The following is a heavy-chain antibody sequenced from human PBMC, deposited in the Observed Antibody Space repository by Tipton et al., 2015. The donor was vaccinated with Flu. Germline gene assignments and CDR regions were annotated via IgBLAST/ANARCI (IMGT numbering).Heavy chain of an antibody. Sequence: QLVQSGAEVKKPGESLKISCKGSGSSFSSYWIAWVRQRPGKGLEWMGIIYPDDSATKYSPSFQGQVTFSADKSVNTAYLQWTSLKASDTATYFCVRQNCGGDCYPDYWGQGTLVTVSS. CDR2: IYPDDSAT. CDR3: VRQNCGGDCYPDY. CDR1: GSSFSSYW. J-gene: IGHJ4*02. D-gene: IGHD2-21*02. V-gene: IGHV5-51*01.